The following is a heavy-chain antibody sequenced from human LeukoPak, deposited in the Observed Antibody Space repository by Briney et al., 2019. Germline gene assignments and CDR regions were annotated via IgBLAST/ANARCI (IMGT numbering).Heavy chain of an antibody. V-gene: IGHV1-69*04. D-gene: IGHD2-2*01. Sequence: GSSVKVSCKASGGTFISYAISWVRQAPGQGLEWMGRIIPILGIANYAQKFQGRVTITADKSTSTAYMELSSLRSEDTAVYYCARLDCSSTSCYFDYWGQGTLVTVSS. J-gene: IGHJ4*02. CDR1: GGTFISYA. CDR3: ARLDCSSTSCYFDY. CDR2: IIPILGIA.